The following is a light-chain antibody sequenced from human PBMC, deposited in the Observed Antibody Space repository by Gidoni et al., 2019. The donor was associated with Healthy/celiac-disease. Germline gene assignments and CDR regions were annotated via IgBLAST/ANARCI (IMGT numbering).Light chain of an antibody. Sequence: DIPMPQSPSSLSASVGDRVTITCRASQSISSYLNWYQQKPGKAPKLLIYAASRLQSGVPSRFSGSGSGTDFTLTISSLQPEDCATYYCQQSYSTPLTFGGGTKVEIK. J-gene: IGKJ4*01. V-gene: IGKV1-39*01. CDR2: AAS. CDR1: QSISSY. CDR3: QQSYSTPLT.